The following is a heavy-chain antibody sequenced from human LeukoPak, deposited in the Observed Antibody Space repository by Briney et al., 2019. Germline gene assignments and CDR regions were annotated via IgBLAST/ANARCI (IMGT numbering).Heavy chain of an antibody. CDR1: GYTFTSYA. D-gene: IGHD3/OR15-3a*01. J-gene: IGHJ5*02. V-gene: IGHV1-3*01. CDR3: AREGLDYWFDP. CDR2: ISAGNGNT. Sequence: ASVKVSCKASGYTFTSYAMHWVRQAPGQRLEWMGWISAGNGNTKYSQKFQGRVTITRDTSASTAYMELSSLRSEDTAVYYCAREGLDYWFDPWGQGTLVTVSS.